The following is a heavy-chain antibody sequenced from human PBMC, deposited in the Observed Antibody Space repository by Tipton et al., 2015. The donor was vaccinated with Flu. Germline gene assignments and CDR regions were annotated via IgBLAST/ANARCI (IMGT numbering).Heavy chain of an antibody. CDR3: ARGNSGRSGGYTEDPTHWYFDL. D-gene: IGHD1-26*01. CDR1: GGTFSSYA. CDR2: IIPIFGTA. J-gene: IGHJ2*01. V-gene: IGHV1-69*01. Sequence: QVQLVQSGAEVKKPGSSVKVSCKASGGTFSSYAISWVRQAPGQGLEWMGGIIPIFGTANYAQKFQGRVTITADESTSTAYMELSSLRSEDTAVYYCARGNSGRSGGYTEDPTHWYFDLWGRGTLVTVSS.